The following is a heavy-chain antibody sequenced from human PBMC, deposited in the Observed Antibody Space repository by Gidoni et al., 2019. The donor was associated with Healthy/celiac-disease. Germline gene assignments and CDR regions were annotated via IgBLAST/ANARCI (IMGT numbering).Heavy chain of an antibody. D-gene: IGHD2-21*02. V-gene: IGHV1-69*02. CDR2: IIPILGIA. J-gene: IGHJ3*02. Sequence: QVQLVQSGAEVTKPGSSVKVSCKASAGTFSRYTISWVRQAPGQGLEWMGRIIPILGIANYAQKFQGRVTITADKSTSTAYMELSSLRSEDTAVYYCARWGAYCGGDCLGDAFDIWGQGTMVTVSS. CDR3: ARWGAYCGGDCLGDAFDI. CDR1: AGTFSRYT.